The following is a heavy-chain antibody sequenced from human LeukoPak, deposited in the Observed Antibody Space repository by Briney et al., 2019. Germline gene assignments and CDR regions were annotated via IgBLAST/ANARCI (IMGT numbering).Heavy chain of an antibody. Sequence: SETLSLTCTVSGASISSYYWSWIRQPPGKGLEWIGDIYYSGSIKYNPSLKSRVTMSVDTSKNQFSLKLSSVTAADTAIYYCARENPSGYYNRPIDYWGQGTLLTVSS. CDR3: ARENPSGYYNRPIDY. CDR1: GASISSYY. D-gene: IGHD3-22*01. J-gene: IGHJ4*02. V-gene: IGHV4-59*01. CDR2: IYYSGSI.